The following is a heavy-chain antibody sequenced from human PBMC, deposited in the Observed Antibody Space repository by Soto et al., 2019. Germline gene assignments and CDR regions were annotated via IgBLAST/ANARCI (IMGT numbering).Heavy chain of an antibody. Sequence: QVQLVQSGAEVKKPGSSVKVSCKASGGTFGSSAIAWVRQAPGQGLEWMGGSVPIFTTANYAQKFQGRVTITADESTSTAYMELNGLTSEDTAVYYCAREGFSGAYLAYWVQGTLVTVSS. V-gene: IGHV1-69*01. D-gene: IGHD3-22*01. CDR1: GGTFGSSA. CDR2: SVPIFTTA. J-gene: IGHJ4*02. CDR3: AREGFSGAYLAY.